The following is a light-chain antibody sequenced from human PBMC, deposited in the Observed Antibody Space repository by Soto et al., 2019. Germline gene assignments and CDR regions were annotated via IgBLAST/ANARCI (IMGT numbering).Light chain of an antibody. CDR1: QTGSNSY. J-gene: IGKJ5*01. Sequence: IVLTQSPGTLSFSPVERATLAFIASQTGSNSYLAWYQQKSGQAPRLLIYGVSTRATGTPDRFSGSGPGTEFTLTISSLQSEDFAVYYCQQYNSWPPITFGQGTRLEIK. CDR3: QQYNSWPPIT. CDR2: GVS. V-gene: IGKV3-20*01.